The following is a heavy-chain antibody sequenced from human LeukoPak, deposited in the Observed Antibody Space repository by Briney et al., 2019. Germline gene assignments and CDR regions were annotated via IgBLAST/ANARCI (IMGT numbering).Heavy chain of an antibody. J-gene: IGHJ4*02. V-gene: IGHV4-34*01. CDR3: ASGGYSYGPTDY. Sequence: SETLSLTCAVYGGSFRGYYWSWIREPPGKGVEWIGEINHSGSTNYNPSLKSRVTISVDTSKNQFSLKLSSVTAADTAVYYCASGGYSYGPTDYWGQGTLVTVSS. CDR1: GGSFRGYY. CDR2: INHSGST. D-gene: IGHD5-18*01.